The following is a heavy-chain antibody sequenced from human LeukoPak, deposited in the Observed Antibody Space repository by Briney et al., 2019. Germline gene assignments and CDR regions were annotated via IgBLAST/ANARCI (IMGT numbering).Heavy chain of an antibody. CDR3: ATTINSGWPLDY. V-gene: IGHV3-11*06. Sequence: PGGSLRLSCAASGFTFSDYYMSWIRQAPGKGLEWVSYISSSSSYTNYADSVKGRFTISRDNAKNSLYLQMNSLRAEDTAVYYCATTINSGWPLDYWGQGTLVTVSS. D-gene: IGHD6-19*01. CDR1: GFTFSDYY. J-gene: IGHJ4*02. CDR2: ISSSSSYT.